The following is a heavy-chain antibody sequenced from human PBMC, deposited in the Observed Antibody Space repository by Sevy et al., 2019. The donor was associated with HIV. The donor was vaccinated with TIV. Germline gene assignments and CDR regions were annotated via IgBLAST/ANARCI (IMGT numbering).Heavy chain of an antibody. D-gene: IGHD1-26*01. CDR1: GYTFTSYG. V-gene: IGHV1-18*01. CDR2: ISAYNGNT. J-gene: IGHJ5*02. Sequence: ASVKVSCKASGYTFTSYGISWVRQAPGQGLQWMGWISAYNGNTNYAQKLQGRVTMTTDTSTSTAYMELRSLRSDDTAVYYCARDRGLVGATLKYNWFDPWGQGTLVTVSS. CDR3: ARDRGLVGATLKYNWFDP.